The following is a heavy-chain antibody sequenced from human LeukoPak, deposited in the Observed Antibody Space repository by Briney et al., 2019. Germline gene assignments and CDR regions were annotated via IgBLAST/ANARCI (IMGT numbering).Heavy chain of an antibody. D-gene: IGHD3-3*01. J-gene: IGHJ4*02. CDR1: GYTFTSYY. CDR2: INPSGGST. Sequence: GASVKVSCKASGYTFTSYYMHWVRQAPGQGLEWMGIINPSGGSTSYAQKFQGRVTMTEDTSTDTAYMELSSLRSEDTAVYYCATIRITIFGVVIDFDYWGQGTLVTVSS. V-gene: IGHV1-46*01. CDR3: ATIRITIFGVVIDFDY.